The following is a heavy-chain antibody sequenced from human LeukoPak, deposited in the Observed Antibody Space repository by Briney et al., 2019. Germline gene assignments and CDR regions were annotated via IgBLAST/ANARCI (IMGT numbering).Heavy chain of an antibody. CDR3: AKRNYDFWSGYYRRAENHFDY. CDR2: ISGSGGST. V-gene: IGHV3-23*01. CDR1: GFTFSSYA. J-gene: IGHJ4*02. Sequence: GGSLRLSCAASGFTFSSYAMSWVRQAPGKGLEWVSAISGSGGSTYYADSMKGRFTISRDNSKNTLYLQMNSMRAEDTAVYYCAKRNYDFWSGYYRRAENHFDYWGQGTLVTVSS. D-gene: IGHD3-3*01.